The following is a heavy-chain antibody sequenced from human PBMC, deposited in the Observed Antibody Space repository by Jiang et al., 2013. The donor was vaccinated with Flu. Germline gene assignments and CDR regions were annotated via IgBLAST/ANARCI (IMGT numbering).Heavy chain of an antibody. D-gene: IGHD6-19*01. V-gene: IGHV6-1*01. J-gene: IGHJ6*04. CDR1: GDSVSSNSAA. CDR3: ARDRGSSGWTTELHYYYYGMDV. Sequence: SQTLSLTCAISGDSVSSNSAAWNWIRQSPSRGLEWLGRTYYRSKWYNDYAVSVKSRITINPDTSKNQFSLQLNSVTPEDTAVYYCARDRGSSGWTTELHYYYYGMDVWGKGTTVTVSS. CDR2: TYYRSKWYN.